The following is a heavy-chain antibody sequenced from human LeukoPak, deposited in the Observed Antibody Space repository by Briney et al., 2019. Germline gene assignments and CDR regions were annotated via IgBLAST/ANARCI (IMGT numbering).Heavy chain of an antibody. J-gene: IGHJ4*02. Sequence: GGSLRLSCAASGFTFSSYGMHWVRQAPGKGLEWVAFIRYDGSNKYYADSVKGRFTISRDNSKNTLYLQMNSLRAEDTAVYYCAKDVPRYCSGGSCSTIDYWGQGALVTVSS. CDR2: IRYDGSNK. V-gene: IGHV3-30*02. CDR1: GFTFSSYG. D-gene: IGHD2-15*01. CDR3: AKDVPRYCSGGSCSTIDY.